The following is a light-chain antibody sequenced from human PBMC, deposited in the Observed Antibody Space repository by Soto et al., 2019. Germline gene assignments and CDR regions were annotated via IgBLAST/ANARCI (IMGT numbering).Light chain of an antibody. J-gene: IGKJ5*01. CDR3: QQYNSYSIT. Sequence: DIQMTQSPSTLSASVGDRVTITCRASQAISNRLAWYQHKPGTAPKYLIYKASSLESGVPSRFSGSGSGTEFTLTISSLQPDDFATYYCQQYNSYSITFGQGTRLESK. V-gene: IGKV1-5*03. CDR1: QAISNR. CDR2: KAS.